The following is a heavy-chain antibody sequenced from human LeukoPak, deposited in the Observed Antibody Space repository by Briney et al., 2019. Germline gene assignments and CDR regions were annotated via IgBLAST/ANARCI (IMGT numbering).Heavy chain of an antibody. D-gene: IGHD3-22*01. CDR1: GGTFSSYA. CDR2: IILIFGTA. Sequence: GASVKVSCKASGGTFSSYAISWVRQAPGQGLEWMGGIILIFGTANYAQKFQGRVTITTDESTSTAYMEPSSLRSEDTAEYYCARGPYLYDSSGYYPAYFDYWGQGTLVTVSS. CDR3: ARGPYLYDSSGYYPAYFDY. J-gene: IGHJ4*02. V-gene: IGHV1-69*05.